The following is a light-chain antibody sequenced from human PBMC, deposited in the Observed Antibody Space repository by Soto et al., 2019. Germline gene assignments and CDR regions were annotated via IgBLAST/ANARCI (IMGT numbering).Light chain of an antibody. V-gene: IGKV3-15*01. CDR3: QQYVNWPPTFT. J-gene: IGKJ2*01. CDR1: QSVSSN. Sequence: EIVMTQSPATLSVSPGERVTLSCRASQSVSSNLAWYQQKPGQAPRLLMYSASTRATGIPGRFSGSGSGTEVTLAISSLQSEDFAVYYCQQYVNWPPTFTFGQGTKLEIK. CDR2: SAS.